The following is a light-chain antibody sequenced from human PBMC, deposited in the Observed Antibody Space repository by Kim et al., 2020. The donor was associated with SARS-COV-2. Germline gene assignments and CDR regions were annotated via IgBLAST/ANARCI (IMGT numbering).Light chain of an antibody. J-gene: IGLJ3*02. Sequence: QYVLTQPPSASGTPGQRVTISCSGSNSNIGNYTVNWYQQFPGTAPKLLIYKNNQRPSGVPDRFSGSNPGTSASLVISGLQSDDEADYYCATWDDRLGGRVFGGGTQLTVL. CDR1: NSNIGNYT. CDR3: ATWDDRLGGRV. CDR2: KNN. V-gene: IGLV1-44*01.